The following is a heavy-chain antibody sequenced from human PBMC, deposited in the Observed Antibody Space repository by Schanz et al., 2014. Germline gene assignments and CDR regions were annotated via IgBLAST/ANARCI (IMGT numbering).Heavy chain of an antibody. CDR1: GFTFSDNF. CDR2: ISGSGGDT. CDR3: AKCIGWYGRCAFDI. J-gene: IGHJ3*02. Sequence: VQLVESGGGLVKPGGSLRLSCAASGFTFSDNFMSWIRQAPGKGLEWVSAISGSGGDTYYADSVKGRFTISRDNSKNTLYLQMNSLIAEDTAVYYCAKCIGWYGRCAFDIWGQGTMVTVSS. V-gene: IGHV3-23*04. D-gene: IGHD6-19*01.